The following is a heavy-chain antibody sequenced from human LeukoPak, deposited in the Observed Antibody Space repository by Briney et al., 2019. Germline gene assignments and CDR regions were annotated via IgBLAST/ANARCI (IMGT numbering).Heavy chain of an antibody. CDR3: AKVLNLWRYSDWLRPFDY. D-gene: IGHD3-9*01. J-gene: IGHJ4*02. V-gene: IGHV3-23*01. CDR2: ISGSGGST. CDR1: GFTFSSYA. Sequence: GGSLRLSCAASGFTFSSYAMSWVRQAPGKGLEWVSAISGSGGSTYYADPVKGRFTISRDNSKNTLYLQMNSLRAEDTAVYYCAKVLNLWRYSDWLRPFDYWGQGTLVTVSS.